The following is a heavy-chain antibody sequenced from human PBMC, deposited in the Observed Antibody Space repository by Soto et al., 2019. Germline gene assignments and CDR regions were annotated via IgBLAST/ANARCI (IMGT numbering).Heavy chain of an antibody. J-gene: IGHJ6*02. CDR1: GGTFSSYA. D-gene: IGHD6-6*01. CDR3: AHYSSSSGYYYYYGMDV. V-gene: IGHV1-69*06. Sequence: QVQLVQSGAEVKKPGSSVKVSCKASGGTFSSYAISWVRQAPGQGLEWMGGIIPIFGTANYAQKFQGRVTIPADKSTSTAYMELSSLRSEDTAVYYCAHYSSSSGYYYYYGMDVWGQGTTVTVSS. CDR2: IIPIFGTA.